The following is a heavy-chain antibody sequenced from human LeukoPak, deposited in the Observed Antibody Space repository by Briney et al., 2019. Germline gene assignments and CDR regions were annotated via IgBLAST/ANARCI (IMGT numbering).Heavy chain of an antibody. D-gene: IGHD2/OR15-2a*01. CDR3: VKLGFDNRGFMNYYMDV. J-gene: IGHJ6*03. CDR1: GLTLSRYA. V-gene: IGHV3-23*01. CDR2: ISDRDDST. Sequence: SGGSLRLSCAASGLTLSRYAMTWVRQAPGKGLEWVAGISDRDDSTYHADSVKGRFTISRDNSKKTVFLQMNSLRAKDTAIYYCVKLGFDNRGFMNYYMDVWGKGTTVTVSS.